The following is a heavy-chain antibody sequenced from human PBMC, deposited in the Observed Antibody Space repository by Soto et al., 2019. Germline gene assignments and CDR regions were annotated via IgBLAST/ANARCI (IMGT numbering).Heavy chain of an antibody. D-gene: IGHD3-16*02. CDR1: GGSISSGDYY. CDR3: ARVIMITFGGVIVRYFDY. Sequence: SATLSLTCTVSGGSISSGDYYWSWIRQPPGKGLEWIGYIYYSGSTYYNPSLKSRVTISVDTSKNQFSLKLSSVTAADTAVYYCARVIMITFGGVIVRYFDYWGQGTLVTVSS. V-gene: IGHV4-30-4*01. J-gene: IGHJ4*02. CDR2: IYYSGST.